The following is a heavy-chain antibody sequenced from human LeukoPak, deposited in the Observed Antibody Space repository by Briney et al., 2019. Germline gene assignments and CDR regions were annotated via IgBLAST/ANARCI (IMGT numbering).Heavy chain of an antibody. D-gene: IGHD1-26*01. CDR2: IYYSGRT. V-gene: IGHV4-39*07. Sequence: SETLSLTYTVSGGSISNSSYYWGWIRQPPGKGLEWIGTIYYSGRTNYTPSLKSRVTISVDTSKNQFSLKLSSVTAADTAVYYCARGRHKWELREDYYYYGMDVWGQGTTVTVSS. CDR1: GGSISNSSYY. J-gene: IGHJ6*02. CDR3: ARGRHKWELREDYYYYGMDV.